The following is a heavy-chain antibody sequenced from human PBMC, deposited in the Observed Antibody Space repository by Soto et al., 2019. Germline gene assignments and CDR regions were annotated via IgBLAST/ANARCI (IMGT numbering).Heavy chain of an antibody. CDR1: GYTFTSYA. CDR3: ATEGYGSGSYYNDAFDI. CDR2: INAGNGNT. Sequence: ASVKVSCKASGYTFTSYAMRWVRQAPGQRLEWMGWINAGNGNTKYSQKFQGRVTITGDTSASTAYMELSSLRSEDTSVYYCATEGYGSGSYYNDAFDIWGQGTMVTVSS. V-gene: IGHV1-3*01. D-gene: IGHD3-10*01. J-gene: IGHJ3*02.